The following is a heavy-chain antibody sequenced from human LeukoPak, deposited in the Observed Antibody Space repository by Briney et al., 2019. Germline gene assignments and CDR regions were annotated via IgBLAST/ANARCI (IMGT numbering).Heavy chain of an antibody. Sequence: GGSLRLSCAASGFTFTSYLMSWVRQAPGKGLDWVATVKQDGSEKYYVDSVKGRFTISRDNAKNSLYLQMNSLRAEDTAVYYCARVTIVVVPAGIPDWPANYYSYMDVWGKGTTVTVSS. CDR1: GFTFTSYL. CDR2: VKQDGSEK. J-gene: IGHJ6*03. CDR3: ARVTIVVVPAGIPDWPANYYSYMDV. V-gene: IGHV3-7*01. D-gene: IGHD2-2*01.